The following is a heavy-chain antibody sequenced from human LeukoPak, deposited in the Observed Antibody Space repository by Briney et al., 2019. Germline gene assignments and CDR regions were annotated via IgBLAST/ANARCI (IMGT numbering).Heavy chain of an antibody. D-gene: IGHD4-23*01. CDR1: ESSFSGYA. Sequence: GGSLRLSCPASESSFSGYAMSWVGQAPGRGLEWVSTIGSSGGSTYYADSVKGRFTISRDNSKDTLYVQINSLRVEDTAVYYCAKIRWSPYYFDFWGQGTLVTVSS. J-gene: IGHJ4*02. CDR2: IGSSGGST. V-gene: IGHV3-23*01. CDR3: AKIRWSPYYFDF.